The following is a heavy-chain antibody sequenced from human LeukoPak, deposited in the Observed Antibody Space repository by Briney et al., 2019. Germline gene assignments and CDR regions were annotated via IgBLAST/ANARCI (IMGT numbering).Heavy chain of an antibody. CDR3: AKQLPYGSGSRGPDY. Sequence: GGTLRLSCAASGFTFSSYGMSWVRQAPGKGLEWVSVISGSGGSTYYADSVKGRFTISRDNSKNTLNLQMNSLRAEDTAVYYCAKQLPYGSGSRGPDYWGQGTLVTVSS. V-gene: IGHV3-23*01. CDR2: ISGSGGST. CDR1: GFTFSSYG. D-gene: IGHD3-10*01. J-gene: IGHJ4*02.